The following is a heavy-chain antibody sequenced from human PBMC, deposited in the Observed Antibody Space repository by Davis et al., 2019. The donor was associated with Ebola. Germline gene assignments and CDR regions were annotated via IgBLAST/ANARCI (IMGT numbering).Heavy chain of an antibody. CDR3: AKDRGRWLQIFDY. CDR2: ISYDGSNK. Sequence: PGGSLRLSCAASGFTFSSYGMHWVRQAPGKGLEWVAVISYDGSNKYYADSVKGRFTISRDNSKNTLYLQMNSLRAEDTAVYYCAKDRGRWLQIFDYWGQGTLVTVSS. J-gene: IGHJ4*02. D-gene: IGHD5-24*01. CDR1: GFTFSSYG. V-gene: IGHV3-30*18.